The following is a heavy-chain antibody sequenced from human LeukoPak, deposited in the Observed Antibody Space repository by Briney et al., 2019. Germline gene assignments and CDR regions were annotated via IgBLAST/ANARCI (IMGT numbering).Heavy chain of an antibody. Sequence: ASVKVSCKASGHTFTSYDINWVRQATGQGLEWMGWINPNSGNTGSAQKFQGRVTMTRNTSITTAYMELSSLRSDDTAVYYCARGLEATRLSSYWGQGTLVTVSS. V-gene: IGHV1-8*01. CDR3: ARGLEATRLSSY. CDR2: INPNSGNT. D-gene: IGHD1-26*01. CDR1: GHTFTSYD. J-gene: IGHJ4*02.